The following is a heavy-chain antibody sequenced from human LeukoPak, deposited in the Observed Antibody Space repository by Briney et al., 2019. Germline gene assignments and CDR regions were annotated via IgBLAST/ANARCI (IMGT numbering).Heavy chain of an antibody. CDR2: IYYSGST. J-gene: IGHJ3*02. Sequence: EPSETLSLTCTVSGGSISSGSYYWSWIRQPPGKGLEWIGYIYYSGSTNYNPSLKSRVTISVDTSKNQFSLKLSSVTAADTAVYYCARGVGGNDYYDSSGYYYGAFDIWGQGTMVTVSS. D-gene: IGHD3-22*01. V-gene: IGHV4-61*01. CDR3: ARGVGGNDYYDSSGYYYGAFDI. CDR1: GGSISSGSYY.